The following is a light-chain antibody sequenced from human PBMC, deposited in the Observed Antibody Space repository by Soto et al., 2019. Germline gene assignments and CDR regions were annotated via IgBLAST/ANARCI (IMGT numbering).Light chain of an antibody. CDR1: SSDVGGNNF. CDR3: SSFTDLNKEI. Sequence: QSALTQPASVSGSPGQSITISCTGSSSDVGGNNFVSWYQQHPGKAPKLILYDVGHRPSGVSDRFSGSKSGNTASLTISGLQPEDEADYCSSFTDLNKEIFGRGTKVTVL. CDR2: DVG. J-gene: IGLJ2*01. V-gene: IGLV2-14*03.